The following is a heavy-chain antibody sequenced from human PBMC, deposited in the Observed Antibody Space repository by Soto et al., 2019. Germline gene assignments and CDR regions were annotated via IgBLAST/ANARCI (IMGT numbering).Heavy chain of an antibody. D-gene: IGHD3-3*01. Sequence: PSETLSLTCTVSGGSISSGGYYWSWIRQHPGKGLEWIGYIYYSGSTYYNPSLKSRVTISVDTSKNQFSLKLSSVTAADTAVYYCARDSEYYDFWSGPYYYYGMDVWGQGTTVTVSS. CDR2: IYYSGST. CDR3: ARDSEYYDFWSGPYYYYGMDV. J-gene: IGHJ6*02. CDR1: GGSISSGGYY. V-gene: IGHV4-31*03.